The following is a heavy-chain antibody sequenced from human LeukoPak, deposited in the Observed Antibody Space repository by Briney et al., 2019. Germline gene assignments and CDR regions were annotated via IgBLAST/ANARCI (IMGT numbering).Heavy chain of an antibody. V-gene: IGHV4-38-2*02. D-gene: IGHD3-22*01. CDR2: IYHSGST. J-gene: IGHJ3*02. CDR3: ARDYYDSSGYYYESSAFDI. CDR1: GYSISSGYY. Sequence: SETLSLTCTVSGYSISSGYYWGWIRQPPGKGLEWIGSIYHSGSTYYNPSLKSRVTISVDTSKNQFSLKLSSVTAADTAVYYCARDYYDSSGYYYESSAFDIWGQGTMVTVSS.